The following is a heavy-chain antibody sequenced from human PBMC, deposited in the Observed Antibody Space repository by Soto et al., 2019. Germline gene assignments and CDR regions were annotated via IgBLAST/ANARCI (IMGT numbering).Heavy chain of an antibody. V-gene: IGHV3-33*01. J-gene: IGHJ4*02. CDR1: GFTFSSYG. D-gene: IGHD5-18*01. CDR2: IWYDGSNK. Sequence: GGSLRLSCAASGFTFSSYGMHWVRQAPGKGLEWVAVIWYDGSNKYYADSVKGRFTISRDNSKNTLYLQMNSLRAEDTAVYYCARDGSIAPAGVDTAMAKSLLIDYWGQGTLVTVSS. CDR3: ARDGSIAPAGVDTAMAKSLLIDY.